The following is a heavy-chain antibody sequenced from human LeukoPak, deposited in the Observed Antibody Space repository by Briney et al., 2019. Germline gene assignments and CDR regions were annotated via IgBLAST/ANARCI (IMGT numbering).Heavy chain of an antibody. V-gene: IGHV1-8*01. D-gene: IGHD2-15*01. Sequence: GPSVKVSCKASGYTFTSYDINWVRQATGPGLEWMGWMNPNSGNTGYAQKFQGRVTTTRNTSISTAYMELSSLRSEDTAVYYCARAHCSGGSCYYFDYWGQGTLVTVSS. J-gene: IGHJ4*02. CDR3: ARAHCSGGSCYYFDY. CDR1: GYTFTSYD. CDR2: MNPNSGNT.